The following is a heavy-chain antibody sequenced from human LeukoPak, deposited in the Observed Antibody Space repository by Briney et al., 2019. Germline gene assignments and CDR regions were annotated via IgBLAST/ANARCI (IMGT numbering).Heavy chain of an antibody. D-gene: IGHD1-26*01. J-gene: IGHJ4*02. V-gene: IGHV1-46*01. CDR2: NKPSTGTT. CDR1: GYTFSSHY. CDR3: ARGLGWEDN. Sequence: ASVKVSSKTSGYTFSSHYMHWVRHAPGPGISWDGRNKPSTGTTNCRLKFQGRVTMTRETSTSTVYMELSSLRSEDTAVYYCARGLGWEDNWGQGTLVSVSS.